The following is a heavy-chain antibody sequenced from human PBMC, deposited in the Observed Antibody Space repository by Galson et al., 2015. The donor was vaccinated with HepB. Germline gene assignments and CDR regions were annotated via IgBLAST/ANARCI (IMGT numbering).Heavy chain of an antibody. D-gene: IGHD2-2*01. CDR1: GFTFGDYA. CDR3: SRYCSSLSCGP. V-gene: IGHV3-49*03. CDR2: IRSKPYGGTT. J-gene: IGHJ5*02. Sequence: SLRLSYAASGFTFGDYAMSWFRQAPGKGLEWVGFIRSKPYGGTTEYAASVKGRFTISRDDPKSIAYLQMNSLKTEDTAVYYCSRYCSSLSCGPWGQGTLVTVSS.